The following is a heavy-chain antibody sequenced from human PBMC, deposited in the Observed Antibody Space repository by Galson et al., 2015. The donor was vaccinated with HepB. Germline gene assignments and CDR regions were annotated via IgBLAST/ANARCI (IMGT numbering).Heavy chain of an antibody. CDR1: GFTFSSYS. CDR3: ARVSEQLLMDDYYGRDV. V-gene: IGHV3-21*01. D-gene: IGHD2-2*01. CDR2: ISSSTTYI. J-gene: IGHJ6*02. Sequence: SLRLSCAASGFTFSSYSMNWVRQAPGKGLEWVSSISSSTTYIYYADSVTGRFTISRDNAKNSLYLQMNSLRAEDTAVYYCARVSEQLLMDDYYGRDVWGQGTTVTVSS.